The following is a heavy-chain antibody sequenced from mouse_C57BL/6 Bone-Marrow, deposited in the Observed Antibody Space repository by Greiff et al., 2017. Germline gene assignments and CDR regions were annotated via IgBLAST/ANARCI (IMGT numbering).Heavy chain of an antibody. V-gene: IGHV1-85*01. D-gene: IGHD1-1*01. CDR3: ARLEFDGSSGDWYFDV. Sequence: QVQLQQSGPELVKPGASVKLSCKASGYTFTSYDINWVKQRPGQGLEWIGWIYPRDGSTKYNEKFKGKATLPVDPSSSTAYMELHSLTSEYPAVYFCARLEFDGSSGDWYFDVWGTGTTVTVSS. CDR2: IYPRDGST. J-gene: IGHJ1*03. CDR1: GYTFTSYD.